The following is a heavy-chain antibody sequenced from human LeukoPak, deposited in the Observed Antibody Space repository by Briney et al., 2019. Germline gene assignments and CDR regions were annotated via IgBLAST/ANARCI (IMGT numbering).Heavy chain of an antibody. Sequence: SVKVSCKASGGTFSSYAISWVRQAPGQGLEWMGGIIPIFGTANYAQKFQGRVTITADESTSTAYMELRSLRSDDTAVYYCARAPSRRWELLPFDYWGQGTLVTVSS. CDR3: ARAPSRRWELLPFDY. V-gene: IGHV1-69*13. D-gene: IGHD1-26*01. CDR2: IIPIFGTA. J-gene: IGHJ4*02. CDR1: GGTFSSYA.